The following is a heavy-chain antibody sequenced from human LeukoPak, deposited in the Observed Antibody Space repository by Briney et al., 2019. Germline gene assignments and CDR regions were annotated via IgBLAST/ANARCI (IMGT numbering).Heavy chain of an antibody. CDR1: GYTFTNYD. Sequence: GASVKVSCKASGYTFTNYDINWVRQAPGRGLEWMGWMSPNTVNTGYAQKFQGRLTMTKNASITTAYMELSSLTSEDTAVYYCARGISDGEYEGGRGSWGQGTLVTVSS. CDR3: ARGISDGEYEGGRGS. CDR2: MSPNTVNT. J-gene: IGHJ4*02. V-gene: IGHV1-8*01. D-gene: IGHD4-17*01.